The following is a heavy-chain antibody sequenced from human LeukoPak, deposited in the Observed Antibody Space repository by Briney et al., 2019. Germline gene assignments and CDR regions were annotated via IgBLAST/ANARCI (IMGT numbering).Heavy chain of an antibody. D-gene: IGHD1-14*01. CDR3: TAGLGKTDDDS. J-gene: IGHJ4*02. CDR1: GFIFNKTA. Sequence: GGSLRLSCEGSGFIFNKTAMSWIRQAPGKGLEWVGRVTTTAEGETVDYAAPVRGRFTISRDDSKSTVYLHMNSLESEDTAIYYCTAGLGKTDDDSWGQGTLVTVSS. CDR2: VTTTAEGETV. V-gene: IGHV3-15*01.